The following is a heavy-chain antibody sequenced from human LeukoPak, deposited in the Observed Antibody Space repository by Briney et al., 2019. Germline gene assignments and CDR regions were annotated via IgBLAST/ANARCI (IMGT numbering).Heavy chain of an antibody. D-gene: IGHD5-12*01. CDR2: IYYNGNT. J-gene: IGHJ6*03. CDR3: AFYSGSYYYYTDV. V-gene: IGHV4-59*11. Sequence: SETLSLTCTVSGGSISRHYWSWIRQPSGKGLEWIGYIYYNGNTYYHPSLSSRVTISIDTSRTQFSLTLNSVTAADTAVYYCAFYSGSYYYYTDVWGRGTTVTVSS. CDR1: GGSISRHY.